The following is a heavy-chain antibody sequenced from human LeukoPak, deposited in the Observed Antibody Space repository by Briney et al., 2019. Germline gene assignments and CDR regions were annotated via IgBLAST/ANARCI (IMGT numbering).Heavy chain of an antibody. CDR1: GFTFSSYA. Sequence: PWGSLRLSCAASGFTFSSYAMSWVRQAPGKGLEWVSAISGSGGSTYYADSVKGRFTISRDNSKNTLYLQMNSLRAEDTAVYYCAKARGAMVRGPYYYMDVWGKGTTVTVSS. V-gene: IGHV3-23*01. CDR2: ISGSGGST. CDR3: AKARGAMVRGPYYYMDV. J-gene: IGHJ6*03. D-gene: IGHD3-10*01.